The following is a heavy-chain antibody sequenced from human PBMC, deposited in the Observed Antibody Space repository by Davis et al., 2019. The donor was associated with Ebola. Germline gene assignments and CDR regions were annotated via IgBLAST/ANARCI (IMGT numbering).Heavy chain of an antibody. J-gene: IGHJ4*02. Sequence: SLITSCAAPGFTFSSYGMHWVRQAPGKGLEWVAVIWYDGSNKYYADSVKGRFTISRDNSKNTLYLQMNSLKTEDTAVYYCTSHGGRGVDYWSQGTLVTVSS. CDR3: TSHGGRGVDY. D-gene: IGHD4-23*01. V-gene: IGHV3-33*01. CDR1: GFTFSSYG. CDR2: IWYDGSNK.